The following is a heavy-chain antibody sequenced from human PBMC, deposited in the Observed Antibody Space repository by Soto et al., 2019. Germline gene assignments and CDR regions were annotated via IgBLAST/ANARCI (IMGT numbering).Heavy chain of an antibody. D-gene: IGHD2-21*02. J-gene: IGHJ4*02. Sequence: ASVKVSCKASGYILSSYYMHWVRQAPGQGLEWMGIINPSGGSTTYAQKFQGRVTMTRDTSTSTVYMELSSLRSADTAVYYCARGGHIAVVTASFDYWGQGTLVTVSS. CDR3: ARGGHIAVVTASFDY. V-gene: IGHV1-46*03. CDR2: INPSGGST. CDR1: GYILSSYY.